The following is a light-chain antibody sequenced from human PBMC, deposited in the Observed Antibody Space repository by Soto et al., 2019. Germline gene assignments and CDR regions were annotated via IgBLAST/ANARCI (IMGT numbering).Light chain of an antibody. J-gene: IGKJ1*01. CDR3: QQCGSSPPT. Sequence: EIVLTQSPGTLSLSPGERATLSCRASQSVSSSYLDWYQQKPGQAPRLLFYGASSRATGVPDRFSGRGSGTDFTLTISRLDPEDFSVYYCQQCGSSPPTFGQGTKVEIK. V-gene: IGKV3-20*01. CDR1: QSVSSSY. CDR2: GAS.